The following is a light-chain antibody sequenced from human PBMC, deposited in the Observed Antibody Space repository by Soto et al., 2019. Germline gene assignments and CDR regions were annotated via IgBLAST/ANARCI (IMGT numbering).Light chain of an antibody. J-gene: IGKJ1*01. Sequence: VLTQSPGTLSLCPGERATLSCRASQSVSSSYLAWYQQKPGQAPRLLIYGASSRATGIPDRFSGSGSGTDFTLTISRLEPEDFAVYYCQQYGMSPKTFGQGGKADIK. CDR3: QQYGMSPKT. CDR2: GAS. V-gene: IGKV3-20*01. CDR1: QSVSSSY.